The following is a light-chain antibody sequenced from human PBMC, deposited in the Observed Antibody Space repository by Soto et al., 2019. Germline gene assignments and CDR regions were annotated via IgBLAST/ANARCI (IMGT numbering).Light chain of an antibody. CDR3: QSYDSRLSAYV. V-gene: IGLV1-40*01. CDR1: NSNIGAGYD. Sequence: SVLTQPPAVSGAPGQRVTISCTGSNSNIGAGYDVHWYLQLPGTAPKLLVYTNNNRPSGVPDRFSGSKSGTSASLAITRLQAEDEADYYCQSYDSRLSAYVFGTGTKVTVL. J-gene: IGLJ1*01. CDR2: TNN.